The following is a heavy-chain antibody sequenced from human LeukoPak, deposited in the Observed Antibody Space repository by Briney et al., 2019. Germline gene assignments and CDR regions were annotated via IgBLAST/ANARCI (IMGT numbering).Heavy chain of an antibody. D-gene: IGHD1-26*01. CDR3: ARSGGSSNYYYYMDV. Sequence: GGSLRLSCAASGFTFSSYGMHWVRQAPGKGLEWVAFIRYDGSNKYYADSVKGRFTISRDNAKNSLYLQMNSLIAEDTAVYYCARSGGSSNYYYYMDVWGKGTTVTVSS. V-gene: IGHV3-30*02. CDR2: IRYDGSNK. CDR1: GFTFSSYG. J-gene: IGHJ6*03.